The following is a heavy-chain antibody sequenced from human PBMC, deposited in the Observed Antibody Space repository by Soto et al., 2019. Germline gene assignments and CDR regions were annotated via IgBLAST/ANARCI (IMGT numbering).Heavy chain of an antibody. CDR3: TRVGHEQVRVDY. CDR2: IRGRAYGGTT. CDR1: GFTFGEYI. V-gene: IGHV3-49*03. Sequence: PGGSLRLSCSASGFTFGEYIMSWFRQAPGKGLEWVGFIRGRAYGGTTEYAASVKGRFTVSRDDSKSIAYLQMNSLKTEDTAVYYCTRVGHEQVRVDYWGQGTLVTVSS. J-gene: IGHJ4*02.